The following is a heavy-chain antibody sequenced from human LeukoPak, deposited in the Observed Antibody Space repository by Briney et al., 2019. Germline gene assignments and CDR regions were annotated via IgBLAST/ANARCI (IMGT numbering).Heavy chain of an antibody. J-gene: IGHJ4*02. CDR3: AREGVAVAGIDY. D-gene: IGHD6-19*01. CDR1: GVSFGGYY. V-gene: IGHV4-59*12. CDR2: TYYSGST. Sequence: SETLSLTCAVNGVSFGGYYWSWIRQPPGKGLEWIGYTYYSGSTNYNPSLKSRVTISVDTSKNQFSLKLSSVTAADTAVYYCAREGVAVAGIDYWGQGTLVTVSS.